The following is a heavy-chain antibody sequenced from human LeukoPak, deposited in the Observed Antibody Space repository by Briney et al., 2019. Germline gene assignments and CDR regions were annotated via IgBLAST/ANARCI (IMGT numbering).Heavy chain of an antibody. D-gene: IGHD4/OR15-4a*01. CDR2: ISNDAYNK. V-gene: IGHV3-30-3*01. CDR3: SRDFSGASRIDY. Sequence: PGRSLRLSCAASGFTFRTYAMHWVRQAPGKGLEWVAVISNDAYNKHYADSVKGRFTISRDNSKNTLYLEMNSLRAEDTAVYYCSRDFSGASRIDYWGQGTLATVSS. J-gene: IGHJ4*02. CDR1: GFTFRTYA.